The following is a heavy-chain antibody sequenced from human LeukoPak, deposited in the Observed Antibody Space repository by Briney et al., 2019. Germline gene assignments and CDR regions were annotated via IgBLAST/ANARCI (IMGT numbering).Heavy chain of an antibody. V-gene: IGHV4-39*01. CDR2: IYYSGST. D-gene: IGHD1-14*01. Sequence: PSETLSQICTVAVDSMSSSSYYGGWIRQPPGRGLEWIGSIYYSGSTYYNPSLKSRVTISVDTSKNQFSLKLRSVTAADTAVYSSAHRRTDWYCDLWGRGTLVTVSS. J-gene: IGHJ2*01. CDR1: VDSMSSSSYY. CDR3: AHRRTDWYCDL.